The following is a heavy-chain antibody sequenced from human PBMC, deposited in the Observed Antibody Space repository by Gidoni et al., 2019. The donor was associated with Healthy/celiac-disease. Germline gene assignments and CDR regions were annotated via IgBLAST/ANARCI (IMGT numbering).Heavy chain of an antibody. CDR2: MNPNSGNT. CDR1: GYTFTSYD. V-gene: IGHV1-8*01. CDR3: ARVAVVPAATGYYYYYYMDV. J-gene: IGHJ6*03. D-gene: IGHD2-2*01. Sequence: QVQLVQSGAEVKKPGASVKVSCKASGYTFTSYDINWVRQATGQGLEWMGWMNPNSGNTGYAQKFQGRVTMTRNTSISTAYMELSSLRSEDTAVYYCARVAVVPAATGYYYYYYMDVWGKGTTVTVSS.